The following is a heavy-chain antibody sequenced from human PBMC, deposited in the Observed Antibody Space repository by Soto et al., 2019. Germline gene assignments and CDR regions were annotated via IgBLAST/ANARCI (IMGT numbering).Heavy chain of an antibody. CDR2: IYYTGST. CDR1: GVSINAGDYF. Sequence: QVRLEESGPGLVKPSQTLSLTCTVSGVSINAGDYFWSWIRQPPGKGLEWMGYIYYTGSTYYNPSLNRRTTMSLDMSKNQFSLRLTSVTAADTALYFCARAEFNSVWFPFDSWGPGAPVIVSS. V-gene: IGHV4-30-4*01. D-gene: IGHD6-19*01. J-gene: IGHJ4*02. CDR3: ARAEFNSVWFPFDS.